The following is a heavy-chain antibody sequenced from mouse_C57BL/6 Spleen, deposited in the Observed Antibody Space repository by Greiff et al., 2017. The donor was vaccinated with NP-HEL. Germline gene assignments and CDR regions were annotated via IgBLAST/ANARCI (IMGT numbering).Heavy chain of an antibody. CDR1: GYTFTSYW. CDR3: ARGGYYSNAMDY. D-gene: IGHD2-12*01. Sequence: VQLQQPGAELVKPGASVKLSCKASGYTFTSYWMQWVKQRPGQGLEWIGEIDPSDSYTNYNQKFKGKATLTVDTSSSTAYMQLSSLTSEDSAVYYCARGGYYSNAMDYWGQGTSVTVSS. J-gene: IGHJ4*01. CDR2: IDPSDSYT. V-gene: IGHV1-50*01.